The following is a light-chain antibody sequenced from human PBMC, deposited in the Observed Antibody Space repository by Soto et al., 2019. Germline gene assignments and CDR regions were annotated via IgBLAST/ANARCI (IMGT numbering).Light chain of an antibody. Sequence: EIVLTQSPGTLSLSPGERTTLSCRASQSVSSSYLAWYQQKPDQAPRLLIYGASSRATGIPDRFSGSGSGTDFTLTISSLQSEDFAVYYCQQYNNWPPITFGQGTRLEIK. J-gene: IGKJ5*01. V-gene: IGKV3-20*01. CDR1: QSVSSSY. CDR2: GAS. CDR3: QQYNNWPPIT.